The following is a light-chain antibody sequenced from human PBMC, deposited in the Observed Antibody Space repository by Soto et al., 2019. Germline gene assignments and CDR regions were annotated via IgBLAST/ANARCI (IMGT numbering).Light chain of an antibody. V-gene: IGLV6-57*01. CDR1: SGSIASNS. Sequence: NFMLTQPHSVSASPGKTVTISCTRSSGSIASNSVQWYQQRPGGSPTAVIFENHQRPSGVPDRFSGSIDSSSNSASLTISGLKTEDEADYYCQSYDSSIPVVFGGGTKLTVL. J-gene: IGLJ3*02. CDR3: QSYDSSIPVV. CDR2: ENH.